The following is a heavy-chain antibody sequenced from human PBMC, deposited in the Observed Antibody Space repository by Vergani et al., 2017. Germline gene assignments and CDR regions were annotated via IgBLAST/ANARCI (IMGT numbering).Heavy chain of an antibody. CDR1: FDSIRNLY. V-gene: IGHV4-59*11. CDR2: IHYSENT. CDR3: ASDTHSGQRADR. J-gene: IGHJ4*02. Sequence: QVQLQESGPGLVKSSETLSRTCSVSFDSIRNLYCNWIRQPPGKGLEWIGSIHYSENTNYNPSLKTRVTISVDTSKNQFSLTLTSVTAADTAVYYCASDTHSGQRADRWGQGILVTVTS. D-gene: IGHD6-19*01.